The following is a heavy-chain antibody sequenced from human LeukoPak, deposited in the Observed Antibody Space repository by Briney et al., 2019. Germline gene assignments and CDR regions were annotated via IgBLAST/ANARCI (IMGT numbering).Heavy chain of an antibody. Sequence: SETLSLTCAVYGGSFSGYYWSWIRQPPGKGLEWIGEINHSGSTNYNPSLKGRVTISVDTSKNQFSLKLSSVTAADTAVYYCARGKERDRITIFGVVIRSPKLNWFDPWGQGTLVTVSS. CDR1: GGSFSGYY. CDR3: ARGKERDRITIFGVVIRSPKLNWFDP. D-gene: IGHD3-3*01. V-gene: IGHV4-34*01. J-gene: IGHJ5*02. CDR2: INHSGST.